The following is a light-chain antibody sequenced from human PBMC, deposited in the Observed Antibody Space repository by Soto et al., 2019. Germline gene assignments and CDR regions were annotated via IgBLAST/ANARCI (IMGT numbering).Light chain of an antibody. Sequence: DMQMTQSPSSLSPSLGNTLTSTCRASQSISSYLNWYQQKPGKAPKLLIYAASSLQSGVPSRFSGSGSGTDFTLTISSLQPEDFATDYCQQSYSTPTVCQGTRLEIK. V-gene: IGKV1-39*01. CDR1: QSISSY. J-gene: IGKJ5*01. CDR3: QQSYSTPT. CDR2: AAS.